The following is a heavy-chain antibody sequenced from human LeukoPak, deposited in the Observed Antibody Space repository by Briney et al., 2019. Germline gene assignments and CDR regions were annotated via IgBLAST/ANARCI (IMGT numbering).Heavy chain of an antibody. J-gene: IGHJ4*02. D-gene: IGHD3/OR15-3a*01. CDR3: ARYYDFWSGYPDY. V-gene: IGHV3-23*01. Sequence: GGSLRLSCAASGFTFSSYAMNWVRQAPGKGLEWVSAISGSGGSTYYADSVKGRFTISRDNSKNTLYLQMNSLRAEDTAVYYCARYYDFWSGYPDYWGQGTLVTVSS. CDR2: ISGSGGST. CDR1: GFTFSSYA.